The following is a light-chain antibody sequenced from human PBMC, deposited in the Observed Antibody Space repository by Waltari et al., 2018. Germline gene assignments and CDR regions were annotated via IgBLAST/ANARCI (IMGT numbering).Light chain of an antibody. CDR3: QQYHSPPQT. V-gene: IGKV4-1*01. J-gene: IGKJ4*01. Sequence: DIVMTQSPDSLAVSLGERATINCKSSQRVLYTTNNKNYLAWYQQKPGQPPKLLIYWASTRESGVPDRFSGSGSGTNFTLTISSLQAEDVAVYYCQQYHSPPQTFGGGTKVEIK. CDR1: QRVLYTTNNKNY. CDR2: WAS.